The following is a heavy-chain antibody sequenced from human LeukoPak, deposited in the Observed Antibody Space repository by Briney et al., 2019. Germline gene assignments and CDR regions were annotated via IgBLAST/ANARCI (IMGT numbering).Heavy chain of an antibody. CDR3: ARGPKGAFDI. J-gene: IGHJ3*02. CDR1: GGTFSSYA. CDR2: ISAYNGNT. V-gene: IGHV1-18*01. Sequence: ASMKVSCKASGGTFSSYAISWVRQAPGQGLEWMGWISAYNGNTNYAQKLQGRVTMTTDTSTSTAYMELRSLRSDDTAVYYCARGPKGAFDIWGQGTMVTVSS.